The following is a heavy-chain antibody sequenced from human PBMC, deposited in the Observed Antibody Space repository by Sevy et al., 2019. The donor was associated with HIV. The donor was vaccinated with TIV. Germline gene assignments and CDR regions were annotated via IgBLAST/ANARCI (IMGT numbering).Heavy chain of an antibody. CDR3: VRELSSGWSTGVYYYGMDV. D-gene: IGHD6-19*01. CDR2: ISYDGSNK. J-gene: IGHJ6*02. Sequence: GSLRLSCAASGFTFSSYAMHWVRQAPGKGLEWVAVISYDGSNKYYADSVKGRFTISRDNSKNTLYLQMNSLRAEDTAVYYCVRELSSGWSTGVYYYGMDVWGQGTTVTVSS. CDR1: GFTFSSYA. V-gene: IGHV3-30-3*01.